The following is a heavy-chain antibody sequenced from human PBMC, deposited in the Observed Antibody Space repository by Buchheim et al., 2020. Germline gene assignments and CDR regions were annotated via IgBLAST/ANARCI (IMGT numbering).Heavy chain of an antibody. CDR3: TQGAHGDF. V-gene: IGHV3-49*03. D-gene: IGHD3-16*01. J-gene: IGHJ4*02. CDR1: GFTFDDYG. Sequence: EVQVVESGGGLVQPGRSLRLSCTVSGFTFDDYGMSWFRQAPAKGLQWVGCIRRKFSGGTIEYATSVKGRFTISRDDSESIAYLRLNSLKTEDTGVYYCTQGAHGDFWGQGTL. CDR2: IRRKFSGGTI.